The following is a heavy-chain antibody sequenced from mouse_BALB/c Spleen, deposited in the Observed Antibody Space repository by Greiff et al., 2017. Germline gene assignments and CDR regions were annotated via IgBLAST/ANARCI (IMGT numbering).Heavy chain of an antibody. CDR2: IYPGDGDT. J-gene: IGHJ1*01. D-gene: IGHD1-1*01. V-gene: IGHV1-80*01. Sequence: QVHVKQSGAELVRPGSSVKISCKASGYAFSSYWMNWVKQRPGQGLEWIGQIYPGDGDTNYNGKFKGKATLTADKSSSTAYMQLSSLTAEDSAVYFCAYYYGSSLYWYFDVWGAGTTVTVAS. CDR3: AYYYGSSLYWYFDV. CDR1: GYAFSSYW.